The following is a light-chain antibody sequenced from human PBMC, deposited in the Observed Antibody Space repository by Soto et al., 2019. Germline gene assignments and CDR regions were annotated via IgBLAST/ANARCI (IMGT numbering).Light chain of an antibody. J-gene: IGKJ4*01. CDR1: QSVGSN. CDR2: DAS. V-gene: IGKV3-11*01. Sequence: ETVLTQSPATLSLSPGERATLSCRASQSVGSNLAWYQQKPGQAPRLLIFDASNRAPAIPARFSGSGSGTDFTLTISSLEPEDFAVYYCQQRSNWPLTFGGGTKVEIK. CDR3: QQRSNWPLT.